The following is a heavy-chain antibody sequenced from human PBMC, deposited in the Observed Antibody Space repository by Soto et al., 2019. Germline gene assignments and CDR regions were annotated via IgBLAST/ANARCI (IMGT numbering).Heavy chain of an antibody. Sequence: SETLSLTCTVSGDSIISSDFYWGWVRQPPGKGLEWIGSIFYLGSSYYNPSLKSRVTMSVDTSKNQFSLRLRSVTAADTALYFCARHSLALRKNNWFDPWGQGTMVTVSS. J-gene: IGHJ5*02. V-gene: IGHV4-39*01. CDR1: GDSIISSDFY. CDR3: ARHSLALRKNNWFDP. CDR2: IFYLGSS. D-gene: IGHD3-3*02.